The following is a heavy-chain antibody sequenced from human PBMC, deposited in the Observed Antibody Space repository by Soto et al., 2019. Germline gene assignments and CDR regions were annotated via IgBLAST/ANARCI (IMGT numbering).Heavy chain of an antibody. CDR1: GYTFTSYA. V-gene: IGHV1-3*01. D-gene: IGHD6-6*01. J-gene: IGHJ2*01. CDR3: ARGRGIIAARSLDLCFDL. CDR2: INAGNGNT. Sequence: ASVKVSCKASGYTFTSYAMHWVRQAPGQRLEWMGWINAGNGNTKYSQKFQGRVTITRETSASTAYMELSSLRSGDTCVYYCARGRGIIAARSLDLCFDLWGRGXLVTVYS.